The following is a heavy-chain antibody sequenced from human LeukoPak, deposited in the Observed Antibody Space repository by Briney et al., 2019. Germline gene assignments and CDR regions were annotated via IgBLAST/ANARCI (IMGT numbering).Heavy chain of an antibody. CDR3: ARAALDCSSTSCPADY. CDR1: GYTFTGYY. CDR2: INPNSGGT. D-gene: IGHD2-2*01. Sequence: EASVKVSCKASGYTFTGYYMHWVRQAPGQGLEWMGWINPNSGGTNYAQKFQGRVTMTRDTSISTAYMELSRLRSDDTAVYYCARAALDCSSTSCPADYWGQGTLVTVSS. J-gene: IGHJ4*02. V-gene: IGHV1-2*02.